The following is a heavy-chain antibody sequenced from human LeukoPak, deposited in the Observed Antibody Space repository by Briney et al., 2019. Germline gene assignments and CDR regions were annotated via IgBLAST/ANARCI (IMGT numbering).Heavy chain of an antibody. Sequence: SETLSLTCAVSGCSISSGYYWGWIRQPPGKGLEWFGSIYHSGSTYYNPSLKSRVTISVDTSKNQFSLKLSSVTAADTAVYYCARHLCSSTSCYTGTNWFDPWGQGTLVTVSS. D-gene: IGHD2-2*02. CDR2: IYHSGST. CDR1: GCSISSGYY. V-gene: IGHV4-38-2*01. J-gene: IGHJ5*02. CDR3: ARHLCSSTSCYTGTNWFDP.